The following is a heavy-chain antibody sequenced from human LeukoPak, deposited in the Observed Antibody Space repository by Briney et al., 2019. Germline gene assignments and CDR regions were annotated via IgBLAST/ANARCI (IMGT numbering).Heavy chain of an antibody. Sequence: GGSLRLSCAASGFTFSSYSMNWVRQAPGKGLEWVSSISSSSYIYYADSVKGRFTISRDNAKNSLYLQMNSLRAEDTALYYCAKDGGEWELLSWGQGTLVTVSS. D-gene: IGHD1-26*01. CDR3: AKDGGEWELLS. J-gene: IGHJ4*02. V-gene: IGHV3-21*01. CDR1: GFTFSSYS. CDR2: ISSSSYI.